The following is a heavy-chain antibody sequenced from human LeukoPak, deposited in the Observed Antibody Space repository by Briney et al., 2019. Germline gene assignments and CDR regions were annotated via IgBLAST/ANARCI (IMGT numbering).Heavy chain of an antibody. J-gene: IGHJ3*02. D-gene: IGHD5-18*01. CDR2: ISYDGSNK. V-gene: IGHV3-30*03. Sequence: PGRSLKLSCAASGFTFSSYGMHWVRQAPGKGLEWVAVISYDGSNKYSADSVKGRFTISRDNSKNTLYLQMNSLRAEDTAVYYCARARSSYGYGDAFDIWGQGTMVTVSS. CDR1: GFTFSSYG. CDR3: ARARSSYGYGDAFDI.